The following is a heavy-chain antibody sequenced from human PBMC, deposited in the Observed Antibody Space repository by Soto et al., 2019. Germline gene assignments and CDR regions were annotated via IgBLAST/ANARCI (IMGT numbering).Heavy chain of an antibody. J-gene: IGHJ4*02. V-gene: IGHV3-30-3*01. Sequence: QVKLVESGGGVVQPGRSLRLSCAASGFSFSISPMHWVRQAPGKGPEWVALISYDGTNKFYADSVKGRFTISRDNSKSTLYLRVDSLRPEDAAVYYCARDPKTSGGQHWAFNYFDSWGQGTLVTVSS. CDR1: GFSFSISP. D-gene: IGHD7-27*01. CDR3: ARDPKTSGGQHWAFNYFDS. CDR2: ISYDGTNK.